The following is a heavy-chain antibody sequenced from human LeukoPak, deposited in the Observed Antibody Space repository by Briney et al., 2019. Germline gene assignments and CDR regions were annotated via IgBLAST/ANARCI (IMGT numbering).Heavy chain of an antibody. J-gene: IGHJ3*02. CDR3: ARARYVNSFYAFDI. Sequence: SETLSLTCTVSGGSISSYYWSWIWLPPGKGLEWIGDLSKSGNTNYSPSLKSRVTIFGDTSKNQFFLKLSSVTAADTAVYYCARARYVNSFYAFDIWGQGTLVTVSS. D-gene: IGHD3-9*01. CDR1: GGSISSYY. V-gene: IGHV4-59*01. CDR2: LSKSGNT.